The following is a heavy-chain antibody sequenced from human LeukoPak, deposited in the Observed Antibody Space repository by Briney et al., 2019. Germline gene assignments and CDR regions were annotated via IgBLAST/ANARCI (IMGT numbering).Heavy chain of an antibody. J-gene: IGHJ3*02. CDR1: GYTFTSYD. CDR2: ISAYNGNT. Sequence: ASVKVSCKASGYTFTSYDINWVRQAPGQGLEWMGWISAYNGNTNYAQKLQGRVTMTTDTSTSTAYMELRSLRSDDTAVYYCARTTVTTSDDAFDIWGQGTMVTVSS. D-gene: IGHD4-17*01. CDR3: ARTTVTTSDDAFDI. V-gene: IGHV1-18*01.